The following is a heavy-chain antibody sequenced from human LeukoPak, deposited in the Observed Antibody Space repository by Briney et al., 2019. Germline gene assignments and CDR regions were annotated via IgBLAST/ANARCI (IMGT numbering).Heavy chain of an antibody. CDR1: GFTVSSNY. CDR3: ASEKNDYYYYGMDV. D-gene: IGHD1-1*01. J-gene: IGHJ6*02. Sequence: GGSLRLSCAASGFTVSSNYMSWVRQAPGKGLEWVSVIYSGGSTYYADSVKGRFTISRDNSKNTLYLQMNSLRAEDTAVYYCASEKNDYYYYGMDVWGQGTTVTV. CDR2: IYSGGST. V-gene: IGHV3-66*01.